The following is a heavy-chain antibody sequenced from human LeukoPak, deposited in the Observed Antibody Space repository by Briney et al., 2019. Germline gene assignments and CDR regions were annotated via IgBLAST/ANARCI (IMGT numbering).Heavy chain of an antibody. CDR1: GFSFSDYY. D-gene: IGHD1-26*01. J-gene: IGHJ4*02. CDR2: IKQDGSEK. Sequence: GGSLRLSCAASGFSFSDYYMSWIRQAPGKGLEWVANIKQDGSEKYYVDSVKGRFTISRDNAKNSLYLQMNSLRAEDTAVYYCAREVGATDWGQGTLVTVSS. CDR3: AREVGATD. V-gene: IGHV3-7*01.